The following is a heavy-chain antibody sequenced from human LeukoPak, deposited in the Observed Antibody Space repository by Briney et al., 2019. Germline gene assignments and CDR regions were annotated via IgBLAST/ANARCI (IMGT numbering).Heavy chain of an antibody. D-gene: IGHD2-15*01. CDR1: GGSFSGYY. J-gene: IGHJ6*03. CDR3: ARGDRYCSGGSCYSGEYYYMDV. CDR2: IHHSGST. Sequence: SETLSLTCAVYGGSFSGYYWSWIRQPPGKGLEWIGEIHHSGSTNYNPSLKSRVTIPVDTSKNQFSLKLSSVTAADTAVYYCARGDRYCSGGSCYSGEYYYMDVWGKGTTVTVSS. V-gene: IGHV4-34*01.